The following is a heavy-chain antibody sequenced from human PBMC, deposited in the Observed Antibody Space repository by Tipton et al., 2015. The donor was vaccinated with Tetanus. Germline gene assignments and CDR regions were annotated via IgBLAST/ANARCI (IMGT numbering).Heavy chain of an antibody. J-gene: IGHJ4*02. D-gene: IGHD2/OR15-2a*01. Sequence: GSLRLSCSVSGSSMSSYYWSWIRQTPGKRLEWIGYITYSSRTKYNPSLTSRVTLSLEASKNEFSLRLSSVTAADTAVYHCARVKVSVYGTQVDYFLDSWGQGTLVTVSS. CDR3: ARVKVSVYGTQVDYFLDS. CDR1: GSSMSSYY. V-gene: IGHV4-59*01. CDR2: ITYSSRT.